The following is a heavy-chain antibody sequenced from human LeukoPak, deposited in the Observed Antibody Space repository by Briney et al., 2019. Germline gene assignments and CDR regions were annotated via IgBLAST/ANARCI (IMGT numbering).Heavy chain of an antibody. CDR3: ARGHGSGSYYLHPFDY. Sequence: ASVKVSCKASGYTFTGYYMHWVRQAPGQGLEWMGWINPNSGGTNYAQKFQGRVTMTRDTSISTTYMELSRLRSDDTAVYYYARGHGSGSYYLHPFDYWGQGTLVTVSS. V-gene: IGHV1-2*02. J-gene: IGHJ4*02. D-gene: IGHD3-10*01. CDR1: GYTFTGYY. CDR2: INPNSGGT.